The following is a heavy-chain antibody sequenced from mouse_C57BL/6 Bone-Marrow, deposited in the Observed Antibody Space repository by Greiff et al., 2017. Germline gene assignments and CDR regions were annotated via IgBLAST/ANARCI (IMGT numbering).Heavy chain of an antibody. D-gene: IGHD2-3*01. CDR2: ICPRSGNT. V-gene: IGHV1-81*01. Sequence: QVQLQQSGAELARPGASVKLSCKASGYTFTSYAISWVKQTTGQGLEWIGEICPRSGNTYYHEKFKGKVTLTADKSYSTPYMELSSLTSEDSAVYFCSRGGLLRLNYFDYWGQGTTLTVSS. J-gene: IGHJ2*01. CDR3: SRGGLLRLNYFDY. CDR1: GYTFTSYA.